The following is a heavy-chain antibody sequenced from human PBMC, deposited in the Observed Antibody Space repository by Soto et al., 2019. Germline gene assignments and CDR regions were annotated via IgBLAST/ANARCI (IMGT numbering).Heavy chain of an antibody. CDR2: ISGSGAST. CDR3: AKGATVTTPPWSVHYFDY. V-gene: IGHV3-23*01. CDR1: GFTFSSYA. Sequence: EVQLLESGGGLVQPGGSLRLSCAASGFTFSSYAMSWVRQAPGKGLEWVSAISGSGASTYYADSVKGRFTISRDNSMNTLYLQMNSLRAADTAVYYCAKGATVTTPPWSVHYFDYWGQGTLVTVSS. J-gene: IGHJ4*02. D-gene: IGHD4-17*01.